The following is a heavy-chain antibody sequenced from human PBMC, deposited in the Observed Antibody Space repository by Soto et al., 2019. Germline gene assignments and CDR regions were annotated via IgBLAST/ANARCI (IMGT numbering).Heavy chain of an antibody. Sequence: SLRLSCAAPGFTLSSYTMNWVRQAPGKGLEWVSTVSTTGNYINYADSVNGRFTVSRDSAKNLLYLHLNRLRADDTGVYYCAIPRGRAAWGQGTLVTVS. J-gene: IGHJ5*02. CDR3: AIPRGRAA. CDR2: VSTTGNYI. V-gene: IGHV3-21*06. CDR1: GFTLSSYT.